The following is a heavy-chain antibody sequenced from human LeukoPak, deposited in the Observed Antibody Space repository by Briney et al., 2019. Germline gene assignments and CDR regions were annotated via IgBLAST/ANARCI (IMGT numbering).Heavy chain of an antibody. CDR1: GFTFSSCS. J-gene: IGHJ4*02. Sequence: GGSLRLSCAASGFTFSSCSMNWVRQAPGKGLEWVSSISSSSSYIYYADSVKGRFTISRDNAKNSLYLQMNSLRAEDTAVYYCARSYGDYDPYYFDYWGQGTLVTVSS. D-gene: IGHD4-17*01. CDR2: ISSSSSYI. V-gene: IGHV3-21*01. CDR3: ARSYGDYDPYYFDY.